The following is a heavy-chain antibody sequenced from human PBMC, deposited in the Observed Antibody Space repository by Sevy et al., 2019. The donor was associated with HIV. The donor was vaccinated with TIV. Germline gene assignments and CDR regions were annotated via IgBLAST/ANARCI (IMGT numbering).Heavy chain of an antibody. CDR1: GFTFSDYY. Sequence: GGSLRLSCAASGFTFSDYYMSWVRQAPGKGLEWVSYITSSGSTMYYADSVKGRFTISRDNAGNSLYLQMNSLRAEDTAVYYCARGTPTVAGPDSWGQGTLVTVSS. CDR3: ARGTPTVAGPDS. CDR2: ITSSGSTM. D-gene: IGHD6-19*01. J-gene: IGHJ4*02. V-gene: IGHV3-11*04.